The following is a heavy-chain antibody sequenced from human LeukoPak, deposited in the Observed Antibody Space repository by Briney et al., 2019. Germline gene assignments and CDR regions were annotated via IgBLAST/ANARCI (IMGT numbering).Heavy chain of an antibody. V-gene: IGHV6-1*01. CDR2: TYYRSQWYN. CDR1: GDSVSGNSAA. CDR3: ARERQDGFDI. Sequence: PSQTLSLTCAISGDSVSGNSAAWNWIRQSPSRGLEWLGRTYYRSQWYNDYAVSVKSPITINPDTSKNHFYLHLNSVTPEDTAVYYCARERQDGFDIWGQGTMVTVSS. J-gene: IGHJ3*02.